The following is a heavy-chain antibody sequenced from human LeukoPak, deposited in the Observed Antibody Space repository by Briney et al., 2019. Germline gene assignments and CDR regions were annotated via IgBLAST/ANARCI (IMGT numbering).Heavy chain of an antibody. D-gene: IGHD5-18*01. V-gene: IGHV4-30-4*01. Sequence: SETLSLTCTVSGGSISSGDYYWSWLRQPPGKGLEWIGYIYYSESTFYNPSLKSRVTISADTSKDQFSLRLSSVTAADTAVYYCARGGIQFRGGVFDYWGQGTLVTVSS. CDR3: ARGGIQFRGGVFDY. CDR1: GGSISSGDYY. J-gene: IGHJ4*02. CDR2: IYYSEST.